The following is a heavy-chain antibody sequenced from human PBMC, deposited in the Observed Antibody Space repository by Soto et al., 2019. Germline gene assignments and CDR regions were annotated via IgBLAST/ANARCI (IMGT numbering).Heavy chain of an antibody. CDR3: ARTRYSLAHDAFDI. CDR2: IYWDDDK. Sequence: QSGPTLVNPTQTLTLTCTFSGFSLSTSGVGVGWIRQPPGKALEWLALIYWDDDKRYSPSLKSRLTITKDTSKNQVVLTMTNMDPVDTATYYCARTRYSLAHDAFDIWGQGTMVTVSS. D-gene: IGHD5-12*01. CDR1: GFSLSTSGVG. V-gene: IGHV2-5*02. J-gene: IGHJ3*02.